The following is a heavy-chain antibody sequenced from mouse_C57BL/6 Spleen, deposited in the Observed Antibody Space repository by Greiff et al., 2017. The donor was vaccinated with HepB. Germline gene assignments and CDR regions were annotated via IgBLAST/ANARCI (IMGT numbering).Heavy chain of an antibody. V-gene: IGHV5-17*01. CDR3: ARGGYYGSSYGYFYV. CDR2: ISSGSSTI. Sequence: DVQLQESGGGLVKPGGSLKLSCAASGFTFSDYGMHWVRQAPEKVLEWVAYISSGSSTIYYADTVKGRFTISRDNAKNTLFLQMTSLRSEDTAMYYWARGGYYGSSYGYFYVWGTETTVTVSS. J-gene: IGHJ1*03. D-gene: IGHD1-1*01. CDR1: GFTFSDYG.